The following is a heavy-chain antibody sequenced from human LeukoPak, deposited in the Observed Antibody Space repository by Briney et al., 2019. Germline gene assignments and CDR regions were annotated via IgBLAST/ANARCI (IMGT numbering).Heavy chain of an antibody. Sequence: SVNVSCKASGGTFSSYAISWVRQAPGQGLEWMGGIIPIFGTANYAQKFQGRVTITADESTSTAYMELSSLRSEDTAVYYCARVGYYDSSGYYYLDYWGQGTLVTVSS. J-gene: IGHJ4*02. CDR3: ARVGYYDSSGYYYLDY. D-gene: IGHD3-22*01. V-gene: IGHV1-69*13. CDR1: GGTFSSYA. CDR2: IIPIFGTA.